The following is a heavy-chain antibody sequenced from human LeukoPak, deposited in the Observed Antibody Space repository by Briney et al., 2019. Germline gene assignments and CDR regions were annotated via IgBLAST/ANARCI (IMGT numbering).Heavy chain of an antibody. V-gene: IGHV3-11*01. J-gene: IGHJ4*02. CDR3: ARGGSSSWSVDY. CDR2: SSGSSI. Sequence: GGSLRLSCAASGFTFSDYYMSWIRQAPGKGLEWVSYSSGSSIYYADFVKGRFTISRDNAKNSLYLQMNSLRAEDTAVYYCARGGSSSWSVDYWGQGTRVTVSS. CDR1: GFTFSDYY. D-gene: IGHD6-13*01.